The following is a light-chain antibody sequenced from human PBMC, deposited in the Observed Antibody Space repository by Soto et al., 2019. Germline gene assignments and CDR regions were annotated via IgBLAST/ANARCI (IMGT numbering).Light chain of an antibody. CDR1: GSDIGGYNF. J-gene: IGLJ1*01. CDR2: EVN. Sequence: QSALTQPPSASGSPGQSVTISCTGTGSDIGGYNFVSWYQQHPGKVPKLIIYEVNKRPSGVPDRFSGSKSGNTASLPVSGLQADDEADYYCSSYAGTNNRYVFGTGTKLTVL. V-gene: IGLV2-8*01. CDR3: SSYAGTNNRYV.